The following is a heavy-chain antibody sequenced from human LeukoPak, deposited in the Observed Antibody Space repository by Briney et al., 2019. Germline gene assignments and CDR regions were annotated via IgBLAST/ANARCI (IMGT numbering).Heavy chain of an antibody. CDR2: IIPNLGIA. CDR1: GGTFSSYA. CDR3: ARDPSGSYLN. Sequence: WASVKVSCKASGGTFSSYAISWVRQAPGQGLGWMGRIIPNLGIANYAQKFQGRVTITADKSTSTAYMELSSLRSEDTAVYYCARDPSGSYLNWGQGTLVTVSS. J-gene: IGHJ4*02. D-gene: IGHD1-26*01. V-gene: IGHV1-69*04.